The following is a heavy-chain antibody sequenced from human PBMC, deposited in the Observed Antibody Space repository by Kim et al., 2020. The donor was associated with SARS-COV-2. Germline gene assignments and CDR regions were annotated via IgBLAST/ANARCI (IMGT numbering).Heavy chain of an antibody. CDR1: GASVSSGSYY. Sequence: SETLSLTCTVSGASVSSGSYYWSWTRQPPGKGLEWIGYSSYSGSTNKNPSLKSRVTISVDRSKNQFSLKLNSVTAADTAVYYCARGVNWNDRLFDYWGQGTLVTVSS. CDR3: ARGVNWNDRLFDY. J-gene: IGHJ4*02. D-gene: IGHD1-1*01. V-gene: IGHV4-61*01. CDR2: SSYSGST.